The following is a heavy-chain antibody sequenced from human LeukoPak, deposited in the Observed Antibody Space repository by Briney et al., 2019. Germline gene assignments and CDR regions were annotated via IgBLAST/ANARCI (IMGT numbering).Heavy chain of an antibody. V-gene: IGHV1-2*02. CDR2: INPNSGGT. Sequence: ASVNVSCKASGGTFSSYAISWVRQAPGQGLEWMGWINPNSGGTNYAQKFQGRVTMTRDTSISTAYMELSRLRSDDTAVYYCASSNDGDYWGQGTLVTVSS. CDR3: ASSNDGDY. CDR1: GGTFSSYA. D-gene: IGHD2-2*01. J-gene: IGHJ4*02.